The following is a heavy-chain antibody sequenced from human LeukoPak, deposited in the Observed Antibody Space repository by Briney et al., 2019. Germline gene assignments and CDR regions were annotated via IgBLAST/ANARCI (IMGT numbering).Heavy chain of an antibody. D-gene: IGHD3-16*01. J-gene: IGHJ4*03. CDR1: DGSIDNSSYY. CDR2: IYYSGST. CDR3: ARGGGGADN. Sequence: PSETLSLTCSVSDGSIDNSSYYWGWIRQPPGKGLEWIGTIYYSGSTFYNPSLKSRVTVSVDTSKKQFYLRLTSVTAPDTAVYYCARGGGGADNWGQGTPVTGSS. V-gene: IGHV4-39*01.